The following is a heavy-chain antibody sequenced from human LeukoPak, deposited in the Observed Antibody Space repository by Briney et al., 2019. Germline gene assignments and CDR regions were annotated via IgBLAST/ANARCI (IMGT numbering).Heavy chain of an antibody. CDR1: GGTFSSYA. Sequence: ASVKVSCKASGGTFSSYAISWVRQAPGQGLEWMGGIIPIFGTANYAQKFQGRVTITTDESTSTAYMELSSLRSGDTAVYYCARGLIGELLNWGQGTLVTVSS. D-gene: IGHD3-10*01. J-gene: IGHJ4*02. CDR3: ARGLIGELLN. CDR2: IIPIFGTA. V-gene: IGHV1-69*05.